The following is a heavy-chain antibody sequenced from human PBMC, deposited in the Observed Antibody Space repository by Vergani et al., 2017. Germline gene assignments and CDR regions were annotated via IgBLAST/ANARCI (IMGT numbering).Heavy chain of an antibody. J-gene: IGHJ4*02. CDR2: IYSGGST. CDR3: ARESYYDSRVDYDD. D-gene: IGHD3-22*01. CDR1: GFPVSSNY. Sequence: VQLVESGGGLVPPGGSLRLSCAASGFPVSSNYMSWVREAPGKGLEGVSVIYSGGSTDYADSVKGGCTISRDNSKNTLYLQMNSLRAEDPAVYYCARESYYDSRVDYDDWGQGTRVTVSS. V-gene: IGHV3-66*01.